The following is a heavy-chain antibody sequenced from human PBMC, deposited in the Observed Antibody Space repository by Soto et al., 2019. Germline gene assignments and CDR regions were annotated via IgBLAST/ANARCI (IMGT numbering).Heavy chain of an antibody. Sequence: SETLSLTCTVSGGSISNGDYYWSWIRQRPGKGLEWIGYIHYSGSTYYSPSLKSRATISADTSKNQLSLQVTSVSAADTAVYYCARDGGSARPHDPWGQGTLVTVSS. CDR1: GGSISNGDYY. J-gene: IGHJ5*02. CDR3: ARDGGSARPHDP. D-gene: IGHD3-16*01. V-gene: IGHV4-31*03. CDR2: IHYSGST.